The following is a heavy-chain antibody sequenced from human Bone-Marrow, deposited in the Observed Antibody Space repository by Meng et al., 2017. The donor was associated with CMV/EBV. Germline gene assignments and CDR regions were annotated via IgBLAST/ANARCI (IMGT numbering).Heavy chain of an antibody. CDR3: ARGRTYYGFYYYYGMDV. V-gene: IGHV4-39*07. CDR2: IYYSGST. J-gene: IGHJ6*01. Sequence: SETLSLTCTVSGGSISSSSYYWGWIRQPPGKGLEWIGSIYYSGSTYYNPSLKSRVTISVDTSKNQFSLKLSSVTAADTAVYYCARGRTYYGFYYYYGMDVWGQGTTVTVYS. D-gene: IGHD3-10*01. CDR1: GGSISSSSYY.